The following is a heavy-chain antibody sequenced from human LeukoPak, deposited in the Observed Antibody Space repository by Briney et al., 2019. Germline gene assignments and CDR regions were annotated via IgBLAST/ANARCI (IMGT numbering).Heavy chain of an antibody. CDR2: ISAYNGNT. J-gene: IGHJ6*02. D-gene: IGHD3-3*01. Sequence: ASVKVSFKASGYTFTSYGISWVRQAPGQGLEWMGWISAYNGNTNYAQKLQGGATMTTDTSTSTAYMELRSLRSDDTAVYYCAVNFWSGYYPYYYGMDVWGQGTTVTVSS. CDR3: AVNFWSGYYPYYYGMDV. CDR1: GYTFTSYG. V-gene: IGHV1-18*01.